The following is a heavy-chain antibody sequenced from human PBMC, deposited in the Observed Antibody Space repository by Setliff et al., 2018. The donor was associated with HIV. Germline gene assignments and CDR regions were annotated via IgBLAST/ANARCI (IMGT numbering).Heavy chain of an antibody. CDR1: GYTFTSYA. Sequence: ASVKVSCKASGYTFTSYAMHWVRQAPGQRLEWMGWINAGNGNTKYSQKFQGRVTITRDTSARTAYMELSSLRSEDTAVYYCARDIVVVGFDPWGQGTLVTVSS. CDR3: ARDIVVVGFDP. D-gene: IGHD2-15*01. J-gene: IGHJ5*02. V-gene: IGHV1-3*01. CDR2: INAGNGNT.